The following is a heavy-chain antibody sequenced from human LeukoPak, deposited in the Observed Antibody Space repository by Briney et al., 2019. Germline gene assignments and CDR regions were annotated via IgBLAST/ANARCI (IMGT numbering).Heavy chain of an antibody. CDR2: IYTSGST. CDR1: GGSISGYY. Sequence: SETLSLTCTVSGGSISGYYWSWIRQPAGKGLEWIGRIYTSGSTNYNPSLKSRVTISVDKSKNQFSLKLSSVTAADTAVYYCAREPSIGVVITDYEAFDYWGQGTLVTVSS. D-gene: IGHD3-3*01. CDR3: AREPSIGVVITDYEAFDY. V-gene: IGHV4-4*07. J-gene: IGHJ4*02.